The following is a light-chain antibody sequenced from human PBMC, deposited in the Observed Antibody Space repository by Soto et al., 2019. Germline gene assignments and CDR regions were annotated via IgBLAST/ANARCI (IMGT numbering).Light chain of an antibody. V-gene: IGKV1-39*01. J-gene: IGKJ2*01. CDR3: QQSYSSPYT. CDR1: QSISSY. CDR2: AAS. Sequence: DLQMTQSPSSLSASVGDRVTITCRASQSISSYLNWYQQKPGKAPKLLIYAASSLQSGVPSRFSGSGFGTDFTLTISSLQPEDFATYSCQQSYSSPYTFGQGTKLEIK.